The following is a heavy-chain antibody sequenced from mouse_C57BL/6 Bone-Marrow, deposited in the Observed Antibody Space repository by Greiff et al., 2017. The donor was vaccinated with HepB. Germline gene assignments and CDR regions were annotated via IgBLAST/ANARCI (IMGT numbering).Heavy chain of an antibody. CDR2: IDPENGDT. J-gene: IGHJ3*01. CDR3: TTIGGFLYGNYDAY. V-gene: IGHV14-4*01. D-gene: IGHD2-1*01. Sequence: EVQLQQSGAELVRPGASVKLSCTASGFNIKDDYMHWVKQRPEQGLEWIGWIDPENGDTEYASKFQGKATITADTSSNTAYLQLSSLTSEDTAVYYCTTIGGFLYGNYDAYWGQGTLVTVSA. CDR1: GFNIKDDY.